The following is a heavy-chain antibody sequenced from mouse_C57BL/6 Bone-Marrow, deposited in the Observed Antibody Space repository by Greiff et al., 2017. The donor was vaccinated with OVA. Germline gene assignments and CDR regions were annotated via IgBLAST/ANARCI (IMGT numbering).Heavy chain of an antibody. Sequence: VKLQQPGAELVKPGASVKLSCKASGYTFTSYWMHWVKQRPGRGLEWIGRIDPNSGGTKYNEKFKSKATLTVDKPSSTAYMQLSSLTSEDSAVYYCASMGDIYYYGSSYRYFDVWGTGTTVTVSS. CDR2: IDPNSGGT. CDR1: GYTFTSYW. D-gene: IGHD1-1*01. J-gene: IGHJ1*03. CDR3: ASMGDIYYYGSSYRYFDV. V-gene: IGHV1-72*01.